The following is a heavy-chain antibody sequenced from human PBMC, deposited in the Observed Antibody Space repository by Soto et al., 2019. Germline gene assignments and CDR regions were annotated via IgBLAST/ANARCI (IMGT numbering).Heavy chain of an antibody. CDR3: ARSPGGNFGIIIEGTNWFAP. CDR1: RDTFTSYY. D-gene: IGHD1-26*01. J-gene: IGHJ5*02. CDR2: INPHGGST. Sequence: GASVKVSCKXPRDTFTSYYINWVRQAPGQGLEWMGVINPHGGSTAYAQKFKGRVTLTRDTSASTVYMEVSGLTSEDTAMYYCARSPGGNFGIIIEGTNWFAPWGQGTLVTVSS. V-gene: IGHV1-46*01.